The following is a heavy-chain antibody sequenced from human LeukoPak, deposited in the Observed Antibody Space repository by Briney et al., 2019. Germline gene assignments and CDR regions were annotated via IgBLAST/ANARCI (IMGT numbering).Heavy chain of an antibody. CDR2: ISRSSSTI. Sequence: GGSLRLSCAASGFTFSRYSMNWVRQAPGKGLEWVSYISRSSSTIHYADSVKGRFTISRDNAKSSLFLQMNSLRAEDTAVYYCAKVGLRFLEPQGDIWGQGTMVTVSS. CDR3: AKVGLRFLEPQGDI. V-gene: IGHV3-48*04. D-gene: IGHD3-3*01. J-gene: IGHJ3*02. CDR1: GFTFSRYS.